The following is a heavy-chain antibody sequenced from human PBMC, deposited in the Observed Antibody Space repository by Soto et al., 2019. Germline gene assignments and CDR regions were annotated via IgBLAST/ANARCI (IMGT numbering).Heavy chain of an antibody. CDR2: IYFSGTT. CDR1: GGSISSGGYY. D-gene: IGHD6-13*01. V-gene: IGHV4-31*03. CDR3: ARDLKGGSSWFWDYFDC. J-gene: IGHJ4*02. Sequence: SETLSLTCTVSGGSISSGGYYWSWIRQYPGKGLDWIGYIYFSGTTYYNPSLKSRVTISLDTSKNQFSLKLSSVTAADTAVYYCARDLKGGSSWFWDYFDCWGQGTLVTVSS.